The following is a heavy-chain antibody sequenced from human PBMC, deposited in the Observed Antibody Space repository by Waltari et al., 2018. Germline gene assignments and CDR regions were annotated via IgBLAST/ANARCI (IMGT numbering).Heavy chain of an antibody. V-gene: IGHV3-30*01. Sequence: QVQLVESGGGVVQPGRSLRLPCAASGFTFNSYAMHWVRQAPGKGLEWVAVISYDGSNKYYADSVKGRFTISRDNSKNTLYLQMNSLRAEDTAVYYCARDTSGSSLGPDYWGQGTLVTVSS. CDR1: GFTFNSYA. CDR3: ARDTSGSSLGPDY. J-gene: IGHJ4*02. D-gene: IGHD1-26*01. CDR2: ISYDGSNK.